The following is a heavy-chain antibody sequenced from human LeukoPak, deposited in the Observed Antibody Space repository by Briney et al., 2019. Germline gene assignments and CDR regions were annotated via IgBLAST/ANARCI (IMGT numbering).Heavy chain of an antibody. CDR1: GGSISSYY. CDR2: IYYSGST. CDR3: ARYREQLVSFDY. Sequence: SETLSLTCTVSGGSISSYYWSWIRQPPGKGLEWIGYIYYSGSTNYNPSLKSRVTISVDTSKNQFSLKLSPVTAADTAVYYCARYREQLVSFDYWGQGTLVTVSS. J-gene: IGHJ4*02. D-gene: IGHD6-6*01. V-gene: IGHV4-59*01.